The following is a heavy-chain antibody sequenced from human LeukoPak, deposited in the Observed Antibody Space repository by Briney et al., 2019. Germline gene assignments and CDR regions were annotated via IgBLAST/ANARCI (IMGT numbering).Heavy chain of an antibody. D-gene: IGHD2-2*01. Sequence: GGSLRLSCAASGFTFSSYSMNWVRQAPGKGLEWVSSISSSSSYIYYAGSVKGRFTISRDNAKNSLYLQMNSLRAEDTAVYYCASDGVVPAAADYWGQGTLVTVSS. CDR1: GFTFSSYS. J-gene: IGHJ4*02. V-gene: IGHV3-21*01. CDR3: ASDGVVPAAADY. CDR2: ISSSSSYI.